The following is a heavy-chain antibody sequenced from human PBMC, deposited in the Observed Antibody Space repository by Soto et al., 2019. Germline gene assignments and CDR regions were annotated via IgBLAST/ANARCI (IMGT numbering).Heavy chain of an antibody. CDR2: MNPNSGNT. Sequence: QVQLVQSGAEVKKPGASVKVSCKASGYTFTSYDINWVRQATGQGLEWMGWMNPNSGNTGYAQKFQGRVTMTRNTTISTAYMELSSLRSEDTAVYYCARTCSGGSCYSGGRYWFDPWGQGTLVTVSS. V-gene: IGHV1-8*01. CDR1: GYTFTSYD. CDR3: ARTCSGGSCYSGGRYWFDP. D-gene: IGHD2-15*01. J-gene: IGHJ5*02.